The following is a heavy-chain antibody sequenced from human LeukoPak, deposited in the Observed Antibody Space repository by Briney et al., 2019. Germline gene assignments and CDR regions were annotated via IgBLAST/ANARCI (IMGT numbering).Heavy chain of an antibody. CDR3: AKHPNDYGDYGRFDY. V-gene: IGHV3-23*01. J-gene: IGHJ4*02. CDR2: ISGSGGST. D-gene: IGHD4-17*01. Sequence: GSLRLSCAASGFTFSSYAMSWVRQAPGKGLEWVSAISGSGGSTYYADSVKGRFTISRDNSKNTLYLQMNSLRAEDTAVYYCAKHPNDYGDYGRFDYWGQGTLVTVSS. CDR1: GFTFSSYA.